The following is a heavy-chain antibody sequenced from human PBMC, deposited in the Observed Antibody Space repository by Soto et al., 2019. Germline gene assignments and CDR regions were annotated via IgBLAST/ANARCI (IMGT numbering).Heavy chain of an antibody. D-gene: IGHD6-6*01. Sequence: SQTLSLTCAISGDSVSSNSAAWNWIRQSPSRGLEWLGRTYYRSKWYNDYAVSVKSRITINPVTSKNQFSLQLNSVTPEDTAVYYCAREKYSSSPGYYYYGMDVWGQGTTVTVSS. CDR1: GDSVSSNSAA. CDR3: AREKYSSSPGYYYYGMDV. V-gene: IGHV6-1*01. J-gene: IGHJ6*02. CDR2: TYYRSKWYN.